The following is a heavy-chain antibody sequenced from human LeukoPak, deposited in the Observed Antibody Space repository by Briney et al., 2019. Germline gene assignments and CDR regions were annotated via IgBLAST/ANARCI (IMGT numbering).Heavy chain of an antibody. CDR1: GDSVSSNSAA. Sequence: SQTLSLTCAISGDSVSSNSAAWDWIGQSPSRGLEWLGRTYYRSKWYYDYGLLVKGRITINADTSKNQFSLQLNSVTPEDTAVYFCARVRTGAYYDSWGQGTLVTVSS. J-gene: IGHJ4*02. D-gene: IGHD3/OR15-3a*01. V-gene: IGHV6-1*01. CDR2: TYYRSKWYY. CDR3: ARVRTGAYYDS.